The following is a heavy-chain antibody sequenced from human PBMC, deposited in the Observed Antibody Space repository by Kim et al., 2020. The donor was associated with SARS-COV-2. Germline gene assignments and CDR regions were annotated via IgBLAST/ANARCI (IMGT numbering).Heavy chain of an antibody. V-gene: IGHV5-51*01. CDR2: IYPDDSNT. D-gene: IGHD6-19*01. J-gene: IGHJ4*02. Sequence: GESLKISCKGSGYTFTTYWVGWVRQMPGKGLEWMGIIYPDDSNTRYSPSFQGQVTISVDKSINTTYLQWSSLKASDTAMYYCARLEAVAGGDYWGQGTLVTVSS. CDR3: ARLEAVAGGDY. CDR1: GYTFTTYW.